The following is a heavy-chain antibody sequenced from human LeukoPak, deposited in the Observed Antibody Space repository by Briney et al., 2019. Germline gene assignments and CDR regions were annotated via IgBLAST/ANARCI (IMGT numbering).Heavy chain of an antibody. J-gene: IGHJ4*02. D-gene: IGHD2-21*02. V-gene: IGHV1-2*02. Sequence: ASVKVSCKASGYTFTGYFVHWVRQAPGQGLQWMGWINPNTGGTNYAQKFQGRVTMTRDTSISTAYMELSRLRSDDTAVYYCARAGEVVTATDYFDYWGQGTLVTVSS. CDR1: GYTFTGYF. CDR3: ARAGEVVTATDYFDY. CDR2: INPNTGGT.